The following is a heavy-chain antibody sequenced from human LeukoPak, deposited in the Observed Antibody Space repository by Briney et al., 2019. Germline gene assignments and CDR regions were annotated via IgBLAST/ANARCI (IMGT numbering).Heavy chain of an antibody. Sequence: SETLSLTCTVSGGSISSYYWSWIRQPPGKGLEWIGYIYYSGSTNYNPSLKSRVTISVDTSKNQFSLKLSSVTAADTAVYYCAREGSGGPNAFDVWGQGTMVTVSS. CDR2: IYYSGST. CDR1: GGSISSYY. CDR3: AREGSGGPNAFDV. J-gene: IGHJ3*01. V-gene: IGHV4-59*01.